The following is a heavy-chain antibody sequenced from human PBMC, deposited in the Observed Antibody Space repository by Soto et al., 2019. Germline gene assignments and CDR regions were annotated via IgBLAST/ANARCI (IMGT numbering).Heavy chain of an antibody. Sequence: QVQLQESGPGLVKPSETLSLTCTVSGGSVSSGSYYWTWIRQSPGKGLEWVGYIYYNGATSYNPSLKGRVTISRDTSTNQFSLKLTSVTAADTAVYYCARNDAACDIWGQGTMVSVSS. V-gene: IGHV4-61*01. CDR1: GGSVSSGSYY. J-gene: IGHJ3*02. CDR3: ARNDAACDI. CDR2: IYYNGAT.